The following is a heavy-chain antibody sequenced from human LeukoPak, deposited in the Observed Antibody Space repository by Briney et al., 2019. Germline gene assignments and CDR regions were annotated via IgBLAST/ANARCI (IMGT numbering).Heavy chain of an antibody. D-gene: IGHD2-2*01. Sequence: GGSLKISCKGSGYRFTNYWIGWVRQMPGKGLELMGIIYPDDSDTRYSPSFQGQVTISADKSISTAYLRWSSLKASDTAIYYCARGGFCTGTSCYLAWFDPWGQGTLVTVSS. CDR2: IYPDDSDT. CDR3: ARGGFCTGTSCYLAWFDP. J-gene: IGHJ5*02. CDR1: GYRFTNYW. V-gene: IGHV5-51*01.